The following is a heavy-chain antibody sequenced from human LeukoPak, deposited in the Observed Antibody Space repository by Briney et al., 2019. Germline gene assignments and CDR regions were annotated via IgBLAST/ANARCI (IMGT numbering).Heavy chain of an antibody. Sequence: PSETLSLTCTVAGGSITTIPYNWGWIRQPPGKGREWIGTISYVGTTYYEPSLKSRVTMSIDTSKNQFSLNLNSATAADTAVYCCARHPTGYPNWFDSWGQGTLVIVSS. CDR1: GGSITTIPYN. CDR2: ISYVGTT. D-gene: IGHD3-9*01. CDR3: ARHPTGYPNWFDS. V-gene: IGHV4-39*01. J-gene: IGHJ5*01.